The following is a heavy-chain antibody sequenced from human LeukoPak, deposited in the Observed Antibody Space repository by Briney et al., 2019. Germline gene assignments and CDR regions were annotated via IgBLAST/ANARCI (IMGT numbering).Heavy chain of an antibody. D-gene: IGHD3-22*01. V-gene: IGHV4-34*01. CDR2: INHSGSS. CDR1: GGSFSGYY. J-gene: IGHJ3*02. Sequence: SETLSLTCAISGGSFSGYYWSWIRQPPGKGLEWIGEINHSGSSNYNPSLKSRITISVYTSKNQFSLRLSSMTAADTAVYYCARVGVDSSGYYYVNAFDIWGQGTMVTVSS. CDR3: ARVGVDSSGYYYVNAFDI.